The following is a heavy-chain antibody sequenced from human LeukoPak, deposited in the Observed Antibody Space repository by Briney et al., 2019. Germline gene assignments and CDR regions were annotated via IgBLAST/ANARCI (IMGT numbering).Heavy chain of an antibody. CDR2: ISSSGSRI. CDR3: ARTTVAIAAAAFFDF. Sequence: GGSLRLSCAASGFTFSSYEMNWVRQAPGKGLEWVSYISSSGSRIYYTASVKGRFTISRDNAKNSLYLQMNSLRVEDTALYYCARTTVAIAAAAFFDFWGQGTLVTVSS. CDR1: GFTFSSYE. D-gene: IGHD6-13*01. V-gene: IGHV3-48*03. J-gene: IGHJ4*02.